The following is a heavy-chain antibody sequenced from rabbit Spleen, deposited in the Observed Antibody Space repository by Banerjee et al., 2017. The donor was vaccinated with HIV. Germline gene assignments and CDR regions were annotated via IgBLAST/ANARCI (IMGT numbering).Heavy chain of an antibody. D-gene: IGHD8-1*01. CDR2: VDVSTTSPT. CDR3: ARDTGSSFSSYGMDL. V-gene: IGHV1S45*01. J-gene: IGHJ3*01. CDR1: GFDLSSAYY. Sequence: QEQLEESGGGLVKPEGSLTITCKASGFDLSSAYYMCWVRQAPGKGPEWVACVDVSTTSPTYSATWAKGRFTCSKTSSTTVTLQMTSLTVADTATYFCARDTGSSFSSYGMDLWGQGTLVTVS.